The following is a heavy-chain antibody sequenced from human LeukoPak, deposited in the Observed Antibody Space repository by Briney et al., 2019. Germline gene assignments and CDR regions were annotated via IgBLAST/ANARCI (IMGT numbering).Heavy chain of an antibody. CDR1: GITVSRSY. V-gene: IGHV3-66*01. J-gene: IGHJ4*02. CDR3: ARVSGAGYALAG. CDR2: IFSSGYT. D-gene: IGHD5-12*01. Sequence: PGGSLRLSCAASGITVSRSYMSWVRQAPGKGLEWVSIIFSSGYTYYADSVKGRFTISRDNSKNTLDLQMNSLRAEDTAVYYCARVSGAGYALAGWGQGTLVTVSS.